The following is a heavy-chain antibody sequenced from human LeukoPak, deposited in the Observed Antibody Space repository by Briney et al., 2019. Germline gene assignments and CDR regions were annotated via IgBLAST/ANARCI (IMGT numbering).Heavy chain of an antibody. CDR2: INPSGGSSGAT. V-gene: IGHV1-46*01. D-gene: IGHD2-15*01. Sequence: ASVKVSCKTSGYTFSSHYWHWVRQAPGQGLEWIGIINPSGGSSGATTYAQKFRGRVSMTRDMSTNTVCMEMSSLRSEDTAVYYCVREHATSVLDHWGQGTLVTVSS. CDR3: VREHATSVLDH. CDR1: GYTFSSHY. J-gene: IGHJ5*02.